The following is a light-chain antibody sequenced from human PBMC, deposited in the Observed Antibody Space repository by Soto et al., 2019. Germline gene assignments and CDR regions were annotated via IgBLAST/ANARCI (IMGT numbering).Light chain of an antibody. CDR2: DAS. CDR3: QQRSNWPLT. V-gene: IGKV4-1*01. J-gene: IGKJ4*01. CDR1: QSVLYSSNNKNY. Sequence: DIVMTQSPDSLAVSLGERATINCKSSQSVLYSSNNKNYLAWYQQKPGQAPRLLIYDASNKATGIPARFSGSGSGTDFTLTINSLEPEDFAVYYCQQRSNWPLTFGGGTKVEIK.